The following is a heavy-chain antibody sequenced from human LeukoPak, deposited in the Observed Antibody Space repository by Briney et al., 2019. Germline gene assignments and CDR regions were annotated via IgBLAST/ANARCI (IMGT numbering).Heavy chain of an antibody. CDR1: GYTFTSYD. J-gene: IGHJ4*02. D-gene: IGHD3-9*01. CDR3: ARVGTDYDILTGLDF. Sequence: ASVKVSCKASGYTFTSYDINWVRQATGQGIEWMGWMNPNSGNTGYAQKFQGRVTMTRNTSISTAYMELSSLRSDDTAVYYCARVGTDYDILTGLDFWGQGALVTVSS. CDR2: MNPNSGNT. V-gene: IGHV1-8*01.